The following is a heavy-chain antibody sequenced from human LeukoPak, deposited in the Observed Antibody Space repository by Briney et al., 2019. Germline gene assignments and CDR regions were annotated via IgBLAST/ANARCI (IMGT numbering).Heavy chain of an antibody. Sequence: SETLSLTCTVSGGPISSYYWSWIRQPPGKGLEWIGYIYYSGSTNYNPSLKSRVTISVDTSKNQFSLKLSSVTAADTAVYYCAGTYYDILTGYYTAPQSFDYWGQGTLVTVSS. V-gene: IGHV4-59*01. CDR1: GGPISSYY. CDR2: IYYSGST. J-gene: IGHJ4*02. CDR3: AGTYYDILTGYYTAPQSFDY. D-gene: IGHD3-9*01.